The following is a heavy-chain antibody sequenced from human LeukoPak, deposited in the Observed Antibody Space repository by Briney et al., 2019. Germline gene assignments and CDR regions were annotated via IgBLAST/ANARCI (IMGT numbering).Heavy chain of an antibody. CDR2: INQEASRT. CDR3: AKYLSRAFDS. D-gene: IGHD2/OR15-2a*01. Sequence: VGSLRLSCAASGFTFRSYWMSWVRQAPGKGLEWLGHINQEASRTDHADSVKGRFTISRDNARNLLYLHMSSLRAEDTAVYYCAKYLSRAFDSWGQGILVSVSS. V-gene: IGHV3-7*01. CDR1: GFTFRSYW. J-gene: IGHJ4*02.